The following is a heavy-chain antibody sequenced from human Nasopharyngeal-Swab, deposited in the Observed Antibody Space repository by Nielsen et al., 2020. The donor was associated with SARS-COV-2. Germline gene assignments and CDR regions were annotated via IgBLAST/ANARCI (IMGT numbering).Heavy chain of an antibody. J-gene: IGHJ3*02. CDR3: AKANSLFWFGQFKNDGFDI. Sequence: GGSLRLSCTASGFSFNNYGMHWVRQAPDKGLEWVAVISYEGSKKKYAEFVEGRFTISRDYSKNTLFLQMNSRRPEETAMYYCAKANSLFWFGQFKNDGFDICGRGTLVAVSS. CDR2: ISYEGSKK. V-gene: IGHV3-30*18. D-gene: IGHD3-10*01. CDR1: GFSFNNYG.